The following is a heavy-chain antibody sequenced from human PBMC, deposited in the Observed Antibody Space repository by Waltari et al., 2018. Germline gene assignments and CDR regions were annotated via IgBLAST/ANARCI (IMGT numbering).Heavy chain of an antibody. CDR2: LDPEDGET. Sequence: EVQLLQSGTELKKPGTTVKISCQVSGYTFTDYYIHWVQQAPGKGPHWMGLLDPEDGETIDAEKLQGRVTITAETSTDTAYRELSSLGSEDTAVYYCATALGDRSSASRAFDIWGLGTMITVSS. J-gene: IGHJ3*02. CDR1: GYTFTDYY. D-gene: IGHD3-10*01. CDR3: ATALGDRSSASRAFDI. V-gene: IGHV1-69-2*01.